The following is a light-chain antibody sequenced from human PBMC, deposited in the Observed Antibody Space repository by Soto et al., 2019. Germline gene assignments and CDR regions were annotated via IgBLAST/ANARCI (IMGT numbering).Light chain of an antibody. J-gene: IGKJ1*01. CDR3: QQYGSSGT. CDR2: GAS. CDR1: QSVSNNY. V-gene: IGKV3-20*01. Sequence: DIVLTQSPGPLSLSPGERATLSCMASQSVSNNYLAWYQQKPGQAPRILIYGASNRATGIPDRFSGSGSGTDFTLTISRLEPEDFAVYYCQQYGSSGTLGQGTKVDI.